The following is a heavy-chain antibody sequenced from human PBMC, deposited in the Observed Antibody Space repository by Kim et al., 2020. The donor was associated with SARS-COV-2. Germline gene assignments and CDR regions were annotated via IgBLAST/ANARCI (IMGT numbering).Heavy chain of an antibody. Sequence: SETLSLTCTVSGGSISSSSYYWGWIRQPPGKGLEWIGSIYYSGSTYYNPSLKSRVTISVDTSKNQFSLKLSSVTAADTAVYYCAREPPALGYSSSWYVTNWFDHWGQGTLVTVSS. V-gene: IGHV4-39*07. CDR1: GGSISSSSYY. CDR2: IYYSGST. CDR3: AREPPALGYSSSWYVTNWFDH. J-gene: IGHJ5*02. D-gene: IGHD6-13*01.